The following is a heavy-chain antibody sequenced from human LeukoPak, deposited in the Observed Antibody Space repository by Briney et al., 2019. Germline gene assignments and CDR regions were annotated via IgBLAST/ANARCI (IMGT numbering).Heavy chain of an antibody. V-gene: IGHV3-23*01. CDR1: GFTFSSYA. CDR3: AVPLTKGYFDY. CDR2: ISDSGGST. Sequence: GGSLRLSCAASGFTFSSYATSWVRQAPGKGLEWVSAISDSGGSTYYADSVKGRFTISRDNSKNTLYLQMNSLRAEDTAVYYCAVPLTKGYFDYWGQGTLVTVSS. J-gene: IGHJ4*02.